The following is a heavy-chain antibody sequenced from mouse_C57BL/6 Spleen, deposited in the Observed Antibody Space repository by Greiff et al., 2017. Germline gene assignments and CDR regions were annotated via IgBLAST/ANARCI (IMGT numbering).Heavy chain of an antibody. J-gene: IGHJ1*03. D-gene: IGHD1-1*01. CDR2: IHPNSGST. Sequence: VQLQQPGAELVKPGASVKLSCKASGYTFTSYWMHWVKQRPGQGLEWIGMIHPNSGSTNYNEKFKSKATLTVDKSSSTAYMQLSSLTSEDSAVYYCARVFITTVVGYFDVWGTGTTVTVSS. CDR1: GYTFTSYW. V-gene: IGHV1-64*01. CDR3: ARVFITTVVGYFDV.